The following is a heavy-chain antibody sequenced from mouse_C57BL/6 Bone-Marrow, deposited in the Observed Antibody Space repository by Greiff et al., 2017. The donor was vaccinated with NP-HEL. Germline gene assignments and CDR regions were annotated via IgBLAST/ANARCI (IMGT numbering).Heavy chain of an antibody. D-gene: IGHD1-1*01. Sequence: QVQLQQSGAELVRPGTSVKMSCKASGYTFTNYWIGWAKQRPGHGLEWIGDIYPGGGYTNYNEKFKGKATLTADKSSSTAYMQFSSLTSEDSAIDYCARGGGITTVPFAYWGQGTLVTVSA. J-gene: IGHJ3*01. CDR2: IYPGGGYT. CDR3: ARGGGITTVPFAY. CDR1: GYTFTNYW. V-gene: IGHV1-63*01.